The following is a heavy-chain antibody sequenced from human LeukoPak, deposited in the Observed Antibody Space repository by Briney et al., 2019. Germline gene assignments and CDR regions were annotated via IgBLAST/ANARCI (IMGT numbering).Heavy chain of an antibody. J-gene: IGHJ4*02. Sequence: SETLSLTCTVSGGSLSSYYWSWIRQPPRKGLEGVGYIYYSGSTNYNPSLKSRVTISVDTSKNQFSLKLSSVTAADTAVYYCARSSRVLWFGELSWGQGTLVTVSS. CDR1: GGSLSSYY. CDR3: ARSSRVLWFGELS. D-gene: IGHD3-10*01. CDR2: IYYSGST. V-gene: IGHV4-59*01.